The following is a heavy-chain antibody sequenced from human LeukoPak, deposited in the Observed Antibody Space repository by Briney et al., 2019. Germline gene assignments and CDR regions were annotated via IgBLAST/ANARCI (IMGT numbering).Heavy chain of an antibody. D-gene: IGHD1-26*01. CDR2: INTNTGNP. V-gene: IGHV7-4-1*02. CDR1: GYTLTNSA. J-gene: IGHJ4*02. Sequence: ASVTVSCKASGYTLTNSAINWLRQAPGQALEWMGWINTNTGNPIYAQGFTGRFVFSFDTSVSTAYLQISSLKAEDTAIYYCTSPPVRATDYWGQGTLVTVSS. CDR3: TSPPVRATDY.